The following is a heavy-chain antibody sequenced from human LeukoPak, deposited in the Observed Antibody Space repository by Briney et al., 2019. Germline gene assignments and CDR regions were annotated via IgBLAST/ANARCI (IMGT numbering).Heavy chain of an antibody. D-gene: IGHD3-9*01. J-gene: IGHJ4*02. Sequence: PGGSLRLSCAASGFTFSSYWMSWVRQAPGKGLEWVANIKKDGSEKYYVDSVKGRFTISRDNSKNTLYLQMNSLRAEDTAVYYCAKGSPLTGYLLDYWGQGTLVTVSS. V-gene: IGHV3-7*01. CDR3: AKGSPLTGYLLDY. CDR1: GFTFSSYW. CDR2: IKKDGSEK.